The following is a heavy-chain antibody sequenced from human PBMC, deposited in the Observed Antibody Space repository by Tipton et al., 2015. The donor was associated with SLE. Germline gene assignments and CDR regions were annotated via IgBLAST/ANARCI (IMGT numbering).Heavy chain of an antibody. V-gene: IGHV4-39*01. D-gene: IGHD2-15*01. J-gene: IGHJ3*02. CDR1: GGSISSSSYY. CDR3: ARGVVVVAASPDAFDI. CDR2: IYYSGST. Sequence: TLSLTCTVSGGSISSSSYYWGWIRQPPGKGLEWIGSIYYSGSTYYNPSLKSRVTISVETSKNQFSLKLSSVTAADTAVYYCARGVVVVAASPDAFDIWGQGTMVTVSS.